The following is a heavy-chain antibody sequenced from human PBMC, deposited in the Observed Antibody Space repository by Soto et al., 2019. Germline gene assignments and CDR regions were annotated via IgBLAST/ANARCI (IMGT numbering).Heavy chain of an antibody. CDR2: ISSSSSYI. J-gene: IGHJ1*01. CDR3: ARAQPAYCGGDCSRTEYFQH. V-gene: IGHV3-21*01. Sequence: GGSLRLSCAASGFTFSSYSMNWVRQAPGKGLEWVSSISSSSSYIYYADSLKGRFTISRDNAKNSLYLQMNSLGAEDTAVYYCARAQPAYCGGDCSRTEYFQHWGQGTLVTVSS. CDR1: GFTFSSYS. D-gene: IGHD2-21*02.